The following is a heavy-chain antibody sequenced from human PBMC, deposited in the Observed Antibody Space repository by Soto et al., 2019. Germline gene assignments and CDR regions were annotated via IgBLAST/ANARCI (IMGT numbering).Heavy chain of an antibody. CDR2: ISTYNGNT. D-gene: IGHD3-10*01. Sequence: ASVKVSCKASGYTVTSYGIGWVRQAPGQGLEWMGWISTYNGNTKYAQKLQGRVTMTTDTSTSTAYMELRSLRSDDTAVFYCAREMVRGVGSDYWGQGTLVTVSS. CDR3: AREMVRGVGSDY. J-gene: IGHJ4*02. CDR1: GYTVTSYG. V-gene: IGHV1-18*01.